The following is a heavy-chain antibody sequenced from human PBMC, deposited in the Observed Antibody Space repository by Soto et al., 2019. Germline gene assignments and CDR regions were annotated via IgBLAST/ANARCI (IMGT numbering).Heavy chain of an antibody. CDR1: GYTFTSYY. Sequence: ASVKVSCKASGYTFTSYYMHWVRQAPGQGLEWMGIINPSGGSTSYAQKFKGRVTMTRDTSTSTVYMELSSLRSEDTALYYCAREGGDIVGEGAFDIWGQGTMVTVSS. CDR2: INPSGGST. D-gene: IGHD2-15*01. V-gene: IGHV1-46*01. J-gene: IGHJ3*02. CDR3: AREGGDIVGEGAFDI.